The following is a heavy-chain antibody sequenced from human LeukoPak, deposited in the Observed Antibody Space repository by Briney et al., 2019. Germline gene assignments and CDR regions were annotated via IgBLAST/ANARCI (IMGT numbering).Heavy chain of an antibody. CDR2: ISWNSGSI. V-gene: IGHV3-20*04. D-gene: IGHD3-9*01. CDR1: GFTFSSYW. J-gene: IGHJ4*02. Sequence: PGGSLRLSCAASGFTFSSYWMSWVRQAPGKGLEWVSGISWNSGSIGYADSVKGRFTISRDNAKNSLYLQMNSLRAEDTAVYYCARAPGLRYFDWLLYFDYWGQGTLVTVSS. CDR3: ARAPGLRYFDWLLYFDY.